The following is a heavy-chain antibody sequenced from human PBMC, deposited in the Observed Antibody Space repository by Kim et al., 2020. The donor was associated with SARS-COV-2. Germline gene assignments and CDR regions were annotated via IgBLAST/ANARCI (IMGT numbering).Heavy chain of an antibody. Sequence: SETLSLTCTVSGGSISSGGYYWSWIRQHPGKGLEWIGYIYYSGSTYYNPSLKSRVSISVDTSKNQFSLKLSSVTAADTAVYYCAWRQEGLGSYYDFWGCYYFEFDAFDIWGQGTMVTVSS. CDR3: AWRQEGLGSYYDFWGCYYFEFDAFDI. CDR2: IYYSGST. V-gene: IGHV4-31*03. D-gene: IGHD3-3*01. CDR1: GGSISSGGYY. J-gene: IGHJ3*02.